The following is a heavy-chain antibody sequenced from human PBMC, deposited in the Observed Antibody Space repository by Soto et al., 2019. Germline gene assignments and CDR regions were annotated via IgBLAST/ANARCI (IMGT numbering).Heavy chain of an antibody. J-gene: IGHJ4*02. CDR3: ARWGTTGGLDV. V-gene: IGHV3-33*05. D-gene: IGHD3-16*01. CDR2: TSYDGSNN. Sequence: QVQLVESGGGVVQPGTSLRLSCVGSGFTFRSYVIHWVRQAPGKGLEWVALTSYDGSNNFYVDSVKGRFTISRHNSRNTVELHMASLSLEDTALYYCARWGTTGGLDVWGQGTLVSVSS. CDR1: GFTFRSYV.